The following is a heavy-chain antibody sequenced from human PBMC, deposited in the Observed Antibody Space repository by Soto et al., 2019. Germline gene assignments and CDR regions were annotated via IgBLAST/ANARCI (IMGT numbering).Heavy chain of an antibody. Sequence: HPGGSLRLSCAASGFTFSSYGMHWVRQAPGKGLEWVAVISYDGSNKYYADSVKGRFTISRDNSKNTLYLQMNSLRAEDTAVYYCATQYYYDSSGYYPPYYFDYWGQGTLVTVSS. J-gene: IGHJ4*02. CDR2: ISYDGSNK. V-gene: IGHV3-30*03. D-gene: IGHD3-22*01. CDR1: GFTFSSYG. CDR3: ATQYYYDSSGYYPPYYFDY.